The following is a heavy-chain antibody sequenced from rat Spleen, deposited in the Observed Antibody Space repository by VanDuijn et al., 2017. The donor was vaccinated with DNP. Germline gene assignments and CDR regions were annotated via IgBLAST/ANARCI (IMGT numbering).Heavy chain of an antibody. CDR2: ISTGGGNV. D-gene: IGHD1-6*01. CDR1: GFTFSNYD. Sequence: EVRLVESGGGLVQPGRSLKLSCAASGFTFSNYDMAWVRQAPTKGLEWVASISTGGGNVYYRDSVKGRFTISRDNAKSTLYLQMDSLRSEDTATYYGAARAPGDYYYGGYFDYWGQGVMVTVSS. J-gene: IGHJ2*01. V-gene: IGHV5-25*01. CDR3: AARAPGDYYYGGYFDY.